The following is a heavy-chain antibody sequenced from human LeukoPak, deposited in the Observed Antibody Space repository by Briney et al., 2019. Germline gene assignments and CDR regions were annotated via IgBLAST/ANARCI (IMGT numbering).Heavy chain of an antibody. V-gene: IGHV3-33*01. J-gene: IGHJ3*02. Sequence: GRSLRLSCAASGFTFSNYGMHWVRQAPGKGLEWVAVIWYDGGNKYYADSVKGRLTLSRDNSKNTLYLQMNSLRAEDTAVYYCASYIVAGAFDMWGQGTMVTVSS. CDR1: GFTFSNYG. CDR2: IWYDGGNK. D-gene: IGHD5-12*01. CDR3: ASYIVAGAFDM.